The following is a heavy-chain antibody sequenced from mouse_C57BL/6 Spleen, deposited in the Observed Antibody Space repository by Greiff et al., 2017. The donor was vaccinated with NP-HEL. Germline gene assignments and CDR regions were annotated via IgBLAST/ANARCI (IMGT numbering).Heavy chain of an antibody. CDR2: INPNNGGT. J-gene: IGHJ3*01. V-gene: IGHV1-26*01. CDR1: GYTFTDYY. Sequence: EVQLQQSGPELVKPGASVKISCKASGYTFTDYYMNWVKQSHGKSLEWIGDINPNNGGTSYNQKFKGKATLTVDKSSSTAYMELRSLTSEDSAVYYCASPYYGNLAWFAYWGQGTLVTVSA. CDR3: ASPYYGNLAWFAY. D-gene: IGHD2-1*01.